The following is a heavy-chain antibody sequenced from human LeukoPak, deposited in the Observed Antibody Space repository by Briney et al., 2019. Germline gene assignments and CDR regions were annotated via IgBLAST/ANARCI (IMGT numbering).Heavy chain of an antibody. CDR2: IRYDGSTK. D-gene: IGHD2-2*01. J-gene: IGHJ4*02. CDR1: GFTFSSYA. V-gene: IGHV3-30*02. Sequence: GGSLRLSCAASGFTFSSYAMHWVRQAPGKGLEWVAFIRYDGSTKYYADSVKGRFTISRDSSKNTLFLQMDSLRAEDTAVYYCAKVACSITSCYFTDYWGQGTMVTVSS. CDR3: AKVACSITSCYFTDY.